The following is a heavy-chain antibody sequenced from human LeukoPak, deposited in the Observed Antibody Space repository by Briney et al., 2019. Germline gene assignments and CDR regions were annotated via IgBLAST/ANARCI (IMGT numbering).Heavy chain of an antibody. J-gene: IGHJ4*02. CDR2: ISAYNGNT. D-gene: IGHD2-15*01. CDR3: ASAVRFCRGGTCYPGYDY. V-gene: IGHV1-18*01. Sequence: ASVKVSCKASGYTFTSYGISWVRQAPGQGLEWMGWISAYNGNTNYAQKFQGRVTMTRDTSISTAYMELSRLTSDDTAVYYCASAVRFCRGGTCYPGYDYWGQGTLVTVSS. CDR1: GYTFTSYG.